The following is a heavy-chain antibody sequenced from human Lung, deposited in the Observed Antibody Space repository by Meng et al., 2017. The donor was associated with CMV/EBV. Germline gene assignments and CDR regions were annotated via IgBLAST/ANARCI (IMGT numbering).Heavy chain of an antibody. CDR2: NNWNDDK. CDR3: ALFTRSWFDP. CDR1: GFSLSTPRVG. J-gene: IGHJ5*02. D-gene: IGHD2-2*01. V-gene: IGHV2-5*01. Sequence: QITFKVSCPTLVKPTQTLTLTCTFSGFSLSTPRVGVGCVRQPPGKALEWLALNNWNDDKRYSPSLKSRLTITKDTSKNQVVLTMTNMDPVDTATYYCALFTRSWFDPWGQGTLVTVSS.